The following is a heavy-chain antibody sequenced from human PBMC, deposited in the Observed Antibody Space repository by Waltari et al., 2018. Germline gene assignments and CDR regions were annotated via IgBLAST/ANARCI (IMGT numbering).Heavy chain of an antibody. J-gene: IGHJ2*01. CDR1: GGSISSYY. D-gene: IGHD2-2*01. CDR2: IYTSGST. Sequence: QVQLQESGPGLVKPSETLSLTCTVSGGSISSYYWRWIRQPAGKGLEWIGRIYTSGSTNYNPSLKSRVTMSVDTSKNQFSLKLSSVTAADTAVYYCAREITNIVVVPAATGYFDLWGRGTLVTVSS. V-gene: IGHV4-4*07. CDR3: AREITNIVVVPAATGYFDL.